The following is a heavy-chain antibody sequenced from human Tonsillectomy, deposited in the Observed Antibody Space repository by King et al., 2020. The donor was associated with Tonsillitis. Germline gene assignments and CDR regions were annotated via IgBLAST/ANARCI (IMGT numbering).Heavy chain of an antibody. CDR2: IYYSGST. D-gene: IGHD2-15*01. J-gene: IGHJ4*02. CDR1: GGSISSGGYY. Sequence: QLQESGPGLVKPSQTLSLTCTVSGGSISSGGYYWSWIRQHPGKGLEWIGYIYYSGSTYYNPSLKSRVTISIGTSKNQFSLKLSSVTAADTAVYFCARELGYCFGGNCYSNFLDYWGQGTLVTVSS. CDR3: ARELGYCFGGNCYSNFLDY. V-gene: IGHV4-31*03.